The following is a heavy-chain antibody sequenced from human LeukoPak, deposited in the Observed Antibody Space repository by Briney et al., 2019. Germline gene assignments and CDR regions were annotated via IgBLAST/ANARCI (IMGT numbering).Heavy chain of an antibody. V-gene: IGHV4-38-2*02. J-gene: IGHJ4*02. CDR2: IYHSGST. CDR3: ARRYSSSWYYLPVMVGGLDY. Sequence: SETLSLTCTVSGYSISSGYYWGWIRQPPEKGLEWIGSIYHSGSTYYNPSLKSRVTISVDTSKNQFSLKLSSVTAADTAVYCCARRYSSSWYYLPVMVGGLDYWGQGTLVTVSS. D-gene: IGHD6-13*01. CDR1: GYSISSGYY.